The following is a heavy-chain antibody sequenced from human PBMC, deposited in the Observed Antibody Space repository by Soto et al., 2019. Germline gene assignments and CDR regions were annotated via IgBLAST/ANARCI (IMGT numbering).Heavy chain of an antibody. Sequence: PGESLKISCKGSGYSFTSYAMHWVRQAPGQRLEWMGWINAGNGNTKYSQKFQGRVTITRDTSASTAYMELSSLRSEDTAVYYCARDFEFLWFGELNYYFDYWGQGTLVTVSS. CDR2: INAGNGNT. CDR1: GYSFTSYA. V-gene: IGHV1-3*01. CDR3: ARDFEFLWFGELNYYFDY. D-gene: IGHD3-10*01. J-gene: IGHJ4*02.